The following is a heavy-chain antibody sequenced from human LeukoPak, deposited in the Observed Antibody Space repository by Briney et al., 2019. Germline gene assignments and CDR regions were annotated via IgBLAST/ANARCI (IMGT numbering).Heavy chain of an antibody. CDR3: AKDWGQVPASISGH. D-gene: IGHD2-2*01. CDR1: GYTLTELS. CDR2: FDPEDGET. J-gene: IGHJ1*01. V-gene: IGHV1-24*01. Sequence: ASVKVSCKVSGYTLTELSMHWVRQAPGKGLEWMGGFDPEDGETIYAQKFQGRVTMTEDTSTDTAYMELSSLRSEDTAEYYCAKDWGQVPASISGHWGQGTLVTVSS.